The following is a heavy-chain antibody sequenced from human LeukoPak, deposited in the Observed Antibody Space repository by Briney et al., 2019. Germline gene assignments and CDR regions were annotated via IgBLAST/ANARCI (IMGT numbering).Heavy chain of an antibody. CDR3: ARRKTYYYGSGSASFDY. CDR2: INHSGST. D-gene: IGHD3-10*01. V-gene: IGHV4-34*01. CDR1: GGSISSYY. Sequence: SETLSLTCTVSGGSISSYYWSWIRQPPGKGLEWIGEINHSGSTNYNPSLKSRVTISVDTSKNQFSLKLSSVTAADTAVYYCARRKTYYYGSGSASFDYWGQGTLVTVSS. J-gene: IGHJ4*02.